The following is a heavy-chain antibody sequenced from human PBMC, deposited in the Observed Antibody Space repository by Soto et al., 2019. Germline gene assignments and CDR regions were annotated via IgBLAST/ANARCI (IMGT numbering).Heavy chain of an antibody. CDR1: GFTCSSYR. Sequence: GGSLRLSCAASGFTCSSYRMRWARQAPNKRLAWVAVIWYDGSNKYYADSVKGRFTISRDNSKNTLYLQMNSLRAEDTAVYYFSRDGYPYDFCSGHPPHMDVWGKGTTVTVSS. D-gene: IGHD3-3*01. CDR2: IWYDGSNK. J-gene: IGHJ6*03. CDR3: SRDGYPYDFCSGHPPHMDV. V-gene: IGHV3-33*01.